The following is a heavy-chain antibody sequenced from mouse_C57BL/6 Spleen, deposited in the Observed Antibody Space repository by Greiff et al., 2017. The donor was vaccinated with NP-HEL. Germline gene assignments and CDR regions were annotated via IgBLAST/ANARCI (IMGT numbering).Heavy chain of an antibody. D-gene: IGHD1-1*01. CDR1: GFSLSTSGMG. Sequence: QVQLKESGPGILQSSQTLSLTCSFSGFSLSTSGMGVSWIRQPSGKGLEWLAHIYWDDDKRYNPSLKSRLTISKDTSRNQGFLKITSGDTADTATYYCARRGANYYGSSQFYWYFDVWGTGTTVTVSS. CDR3: ARRGANYYGSSQFYWYFDV. J-gene: IGHJ1*03. CDR2: IYWDDDK. V-gene: IGHV8-12*01.